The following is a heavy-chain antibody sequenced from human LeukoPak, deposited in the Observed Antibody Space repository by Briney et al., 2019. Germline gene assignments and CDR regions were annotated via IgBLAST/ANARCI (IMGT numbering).Heavy chain of an antibody. CDR3: ARSWDNWNFFDY. Sequence: SETLSLTCTVSGGSISSGSYYWSWIRQPAGKGLEWIGRIYTSGSTNYNPSLKSRVTISVDTSKNQFSLKLSFVTAADTAVYYCARSWDNWNFFDYWGQGTLVTVSS. D-gene: IGHD1-20*01. J-gene: IGHJ4*02. V-gene: IGHV4-61*02. CDR2: IYTSGST. CDR1: GGSISSGSYY.